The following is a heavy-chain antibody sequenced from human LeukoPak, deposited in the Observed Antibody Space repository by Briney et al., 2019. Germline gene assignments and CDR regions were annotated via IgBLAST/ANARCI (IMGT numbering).Heavy chain of an antibody. J-gene: IGHJ5*02. CDR1: GFTVSSNS. Sequence: PGGSLRLSCTVSGFTVSSNSMSWVRQAPGKGLEWVSYITNTGNSMEYVDSVKGRFTTSRDNSKNSLYLQMNSLRAEDTAVYYCARGSGPLKPNWFDPWGQGTLVTVSS. CDR2: ITNTGNSM. CDR3: ARGSGPLKPNWFDP. D-gene: IGHD6-19*01. V-gene: IGHV3-11*04.